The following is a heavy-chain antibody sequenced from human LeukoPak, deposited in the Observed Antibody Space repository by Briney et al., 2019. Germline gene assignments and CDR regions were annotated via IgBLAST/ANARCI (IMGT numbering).Heavy chain of an antibody. CDR2: IRNDGSNK. CDR1: GFTFSSYG. CDR3: AKDQSRPGWEPDALDL. V-gene: IGHV3-30*02. D-gene: IGHD4-23*01. Sequence: GGSLRLSCAASGFTFSSYGMHWVRQAPGKGLEWVAFIRNDGSNKYYTDSVKGRFTISRDNSKSTLYLQMNSLRAEDTAVYYCAKDQSRPGWEPDALDLWGQGTMVTVSS. J-gene: IGHJ3*01.